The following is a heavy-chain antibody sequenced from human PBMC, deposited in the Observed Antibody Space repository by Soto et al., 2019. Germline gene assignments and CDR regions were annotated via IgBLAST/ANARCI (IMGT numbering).Heavy chain of an antibody. D-gene: IGHD1-26*01. CDR1: GGSISSGGYY. CDR3: ARWEMPYYYYGMDV. V-gene: IGHV4-31*03. Sequence: SETLSLTCTVSGGSISSGGYYWSWIRQHPGKGLEWIGYIYYSGSTYYNPSLKSRVTISVDTSKNQFSLKLSSVTAADTAVYYCARWEMPYYYYGMDVWGQVXTFTVSS. CDR2: IYYSGST. J-gene: IGHJ6*02.